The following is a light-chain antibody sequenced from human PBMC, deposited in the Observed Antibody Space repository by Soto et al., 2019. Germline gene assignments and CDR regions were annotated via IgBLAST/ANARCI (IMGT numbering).Light chain of an antibody. V-gene: IGLV2-14*01. Sequence: QSVLTQHSSVSGSPGQSITISCTGTSSDVVGYNYVSWYQQHPGKAPKLIIYEVSDRPSGVSHRFSGSKSGNTASLTISGLQAEDEADYYCNSYTVISAPFVFGAGTKVTVL. J-gene: IGLJ1*01. CDR2: EVS. CDR3: NSYTVISAPFV. CDR1: SSDVVGYNY.